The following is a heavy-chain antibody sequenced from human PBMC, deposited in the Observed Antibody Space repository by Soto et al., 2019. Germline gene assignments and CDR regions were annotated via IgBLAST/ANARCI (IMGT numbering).Heavy chain of an antibody. J-gene: IGHJ6*02. Sequence: ASVKVSCKASGYTFTSYDISWVRQAPGQGLEWMGWISTYNGDTNYAQTFQGRVTMTTDTSMSTVHMEVRSLRSDDTAVYYCAREGVAPYYYYGMDVWGQGTPVTVSS. CDR2: ISTYNGDT. CDR1: GYTFTSYD. CDR3: AREGVAPYYYYGMDV. D-gene: IGHD5-12*01. V-gene: IGHV1-18*01.